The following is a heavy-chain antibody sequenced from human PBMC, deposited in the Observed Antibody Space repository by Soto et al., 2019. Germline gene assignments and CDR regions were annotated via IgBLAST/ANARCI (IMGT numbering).Heavy chain of an antibody. CDR1: GFTFSSYA. V-gene: IGHV3-23*01. J-gene: IGHJ4*02. CDR2: ISGSGGST. Sequence: VQLLESGGGLVQPGGSLRLSCAASGFTFSSYAMSWVRQAPGKGLEWVSAISGSGGSTYYADSVKGRFTISRDNSKNTLYLQMNSLRAEDTAVYYCARDKRVDSSGYYSYYFDYWGQGTLVTVSS. CDR3: ARDKRVDSSGYYSYYFDY. D-gene: IGHD3-22*01.